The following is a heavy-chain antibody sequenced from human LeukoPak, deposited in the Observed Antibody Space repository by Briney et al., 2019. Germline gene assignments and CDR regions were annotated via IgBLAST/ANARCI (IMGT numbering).Heavy chain of an antibody. J-gene: IGHJ4*02. Sequence: SVKVSCKASGGTFSSYAISWVRQAPGQGLEWMGGIIPIFGTANYAQKFQGRVTITADKSTSTAYMELSSLRSEDTAVYYCAGGDKLGYCSGTSCPGELDLDYWGQGTLVTVSS. D-gene: IGHD2-2*01. CDR3: AGGDKLGYCSGTSCPGELDLDY. V-gene: IGHV1-69*06. CDR2: IIPIFGTA. CDR1: GGTFSSYA.